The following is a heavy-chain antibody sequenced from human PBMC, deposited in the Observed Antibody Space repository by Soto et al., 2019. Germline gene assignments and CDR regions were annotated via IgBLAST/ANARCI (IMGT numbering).Heavy chain of an antibody. V-gene: IGHV1-69*02. J-gene: IGHJ3*02. Sequence: QVQLVQSGAEVKKPGSSVKVSCKASGGTFSSYTISWVRQAPGQGLEWMGRIIPILGIANYAQKFQGRVTITADKSTSTAYMELSSLRSEDTAVYYCARAIREVADDDAFDIWGQGKMVTVSS. CDR2: IIPILGIA. D-gene: IGHD2-15*01. CDR1: GGTFSSYT. CDR3: ARAIREVADDDAFDI.